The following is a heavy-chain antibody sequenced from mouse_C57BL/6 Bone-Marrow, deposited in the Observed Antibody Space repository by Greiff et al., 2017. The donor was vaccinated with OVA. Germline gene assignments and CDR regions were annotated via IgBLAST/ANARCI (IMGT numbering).Heavy chain of an antibody. J-gene: IGHJ1*03. D-gene: IGHD1-1*01. CDR3: ARETTVVDWYVDV. Sequence: QVQLQQPGAELVMPGASVKLSCKASGYTFTSYWMHWVKQRPGQGLEWIGEIDPSDSYTNYNQKFKGKSTLTVDKSSSTAYMQRSSLTSEDSAVYYCARETTVVDWYVDVGGTGTTVTVSS. V-gene: IGHV1-69*01. CDR2: IDPSDSYT. CDR1: GYTFTSYW.